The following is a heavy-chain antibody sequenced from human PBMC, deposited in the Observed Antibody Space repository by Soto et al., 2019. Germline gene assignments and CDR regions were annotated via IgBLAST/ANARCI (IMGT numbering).Heavy chain of an antibody. Sequence: QLPLQESGSGLVKPSQTLSLTCAVSGGSISSGGYSWSWIRQPPGKGLEWIGYIYHSGSTYYNPSLKSRVTISVDRSKNQFSLKLSCVTAADTAVYYSARVPGPWGQGTLVTVSS. CDR1: GGSISSGGYS. V-gene: IGHV4-30-2*01. CDR3: ARVPGP. J-gene: IGHJ5*02. CDR2: IYHSGST. D-gene: IGHD3-10*01.